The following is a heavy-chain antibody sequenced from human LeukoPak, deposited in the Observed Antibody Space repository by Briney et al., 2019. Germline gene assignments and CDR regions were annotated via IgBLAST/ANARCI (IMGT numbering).Heavy chain of an antibody. D-gene: IGHD2-15*01. CDR2: IYPGDSDT. J-gene: IGHJ3*02. Sequence: GESLKISCKGSGYSFTSYWIGWVRQMPGKGLEWMGIIYPGDSDTRYSPSFQGQVTISADKSISTAYLQWSSLKASDTAMYYCARPGEDIVLGDAFDIWGQGTMVTVSS. CDR1: GYSFTSYW. V-gene: IGHV5-51*01. CDR3: ARPGEDIVLGDAFDI.